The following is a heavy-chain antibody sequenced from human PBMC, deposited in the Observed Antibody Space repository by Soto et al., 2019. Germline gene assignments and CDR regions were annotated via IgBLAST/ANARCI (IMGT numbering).Heavy chain of an antibody. J-gene: IGHJ4*02. Sequence: QVPLVQPGAEVKKPGASVKFSCKASGYIFTNFYIHWERQAPGPGLEWIGIINPNGGSTNYAQNFQGSVTMTRDTATSTVYMDLSSLRSVDTAVYYCTRGLASGDYWGQGTLITVSS. CDR1: GYIFTNFY. CDR2: INPNGGST. CDR3: TRGLASGDY. D-gene: IGHD6-6*01. V-gene: IGHV1-46*03.